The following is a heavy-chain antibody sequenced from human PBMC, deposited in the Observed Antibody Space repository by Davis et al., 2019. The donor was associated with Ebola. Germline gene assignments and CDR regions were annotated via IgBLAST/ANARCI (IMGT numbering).Heavy chain of an antibody. CDR3: AKPRSGWLLHFDY. Sequence: GESLKISCAVSGFTFTNSAMNWVRQAPGKGLEWVSVIYNGGSTYYADSVKGRFTISRDNSKNTLYLQMNSLRAEDTAVYYCAKPRSGWLLHFDYWGQGTLVTVSS. CDR2: IYNGGST. V-gene: IGHV3-23*01. J-gene: IGHJ4*02. CDR1: GFTFTNSA. D-gene: IGHD6-19*01.